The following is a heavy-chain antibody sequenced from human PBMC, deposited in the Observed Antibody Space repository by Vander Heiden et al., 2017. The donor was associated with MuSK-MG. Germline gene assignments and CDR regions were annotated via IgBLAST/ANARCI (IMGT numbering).Heavy chain of an antibody. V-gene: IGHV1-69*01. J-gene: IGHJ4*02. CDR1: GGTFSNSA. CDR2: IIPIFGTA. CDR3: ARGPSDYGDYHYFDY. Sequence: QVQLVQSGAEVKKPGSSVKVSCKASGGTFSNSAIPWVRQAPGHGLEWRGGIIPIFGTANNAQKCQGRVTITADGSTSTAYMELSSLRSEDTAVYYCARGPSDYGDYHYFDYWGQGTLVTVSS. D-gene: IGHD4-17*01.